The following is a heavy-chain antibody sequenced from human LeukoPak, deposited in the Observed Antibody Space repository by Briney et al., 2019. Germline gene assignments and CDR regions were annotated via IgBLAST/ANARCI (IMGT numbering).Heavy chain of an antibody. CDR1: GGSISSGDYY. D-gene: IGHD1-7*01. J-gene: IGHJ4*02. CDR3: ARGSSNWNYDPNLDY. Sequence: SQTLSLTCTVSGGSISSGDYYWSWIRQPPGKGLEWIGYIYYSGSTYYNPSLKSRVTISADMSKNQFSLKLNSVTAADTAVYYCARGSSNWNYDPNLDYRGQGTLVSVSS. CDR2: IYYSGST. V-gene: IGHV4-30-4*01.